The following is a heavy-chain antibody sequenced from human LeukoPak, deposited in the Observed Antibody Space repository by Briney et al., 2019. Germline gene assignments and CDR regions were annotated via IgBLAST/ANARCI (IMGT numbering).Heavy chain of an antibody. V-gene: IGHV3-30-3*02. CDR1: GFTFSSYA. CDR2: ISYDGSNK. J-gene: IGHJ4*02. D-gene: IGHD3-3*01. Sequence: PGGSLRLSCAASGFTFSSYAMHWVRQAPGKGLEWVAVISYDGSNKYYADSVKGRFTISRDNSKNTLYLQMNSLRAEDTAVYYCAKITIFGVVPGYWGQGTLVTVSS. CDR3: AKITIFGVVPGY.